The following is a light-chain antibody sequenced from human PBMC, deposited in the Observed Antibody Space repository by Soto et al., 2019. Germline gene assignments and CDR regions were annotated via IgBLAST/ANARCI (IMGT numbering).Light chain of an antibody. V-gene: IGLV2-14*01. CDR3: TSYTTSSTHV. J-gene: IGLJ2*01. CDR2: EVS. Sequence: QSALIQPASVSASPGQSVTISCTGTNSDVGGYNYVSWYQQHPGKAPKLIIFEVSDRPSGVSTRFSGSKSGNRASLTISGLQAEDEADYYCTSYTTSSTHVFGGGTKVTVL. CDR1: NSDVGGYNY.